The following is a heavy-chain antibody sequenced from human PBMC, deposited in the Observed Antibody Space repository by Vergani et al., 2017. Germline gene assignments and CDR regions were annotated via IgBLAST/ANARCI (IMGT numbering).Heavy chain of an antibody. V-gene: IGHV3-9*01. CDR1: GFTFDDYA. J-gene: IGHJ6*03. CDR3: AKDFYGDDYYYYYMDV. D-gene: IGHD4-17*01. CDR2: ISWNSGSI. Sequence: EVQLVESGGGLVQPGRSLRLYCAASGFTFDDYAMHWVRQAPGKGLEWVSGISWNSGSIGYADSVKGRFTISRDNAKNSLYLQMNSLRAEDTALYYCAKDFYGDDYYYYYMDVWGKGTTVTVSS.